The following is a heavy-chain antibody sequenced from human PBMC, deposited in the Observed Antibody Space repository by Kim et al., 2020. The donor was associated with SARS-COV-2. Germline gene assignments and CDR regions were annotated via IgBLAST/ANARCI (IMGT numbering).Heavy chain of an antibody. V-gene: IGHV5-51*01. CDR2: SDT. J-gene: IGHJ4*02. Sequence: SDTRYCPSFQGQVTISADKSISTAYLQWSRLKASDTAMYYCARADGYVDYWGQGTLVTVSS. CDR3: ARADGYVDY.